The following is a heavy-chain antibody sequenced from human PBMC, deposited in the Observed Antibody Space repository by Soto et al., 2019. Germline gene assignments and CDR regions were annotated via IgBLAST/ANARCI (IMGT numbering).Heavy chain of an antibody. Sequence: GESLKISCKGSGYSFTSYWIGWVRQMPGKGLEWMGIIYPGDSDTRYSPSFQGQVTISADTTIITAYLQWSSLKASDTAMYYCARHSYDSSGCYPGDAFDIWGQGTMVTDSS. J-gene: IGHJ3*02. D-gene: IGHD3-22*01. V-gene: IGHV5-51*01. CDR2: IYPGDSDT. CDR3: ARHSYDSSGCYPGDAFDI. CDR1: GYSFTSYW.